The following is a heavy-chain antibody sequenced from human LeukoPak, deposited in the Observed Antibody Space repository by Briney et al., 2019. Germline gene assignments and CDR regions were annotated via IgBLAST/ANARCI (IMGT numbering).Heavy chain of an antibody. CDR1: GLPFSNHA. Sequence: GGSLRLSCAASGLPFSNHAMGWVRQAPGKGLEWISEISGSGGSTYYADSVKGRFTISRDNSKNTLYLQMNSLRAEDTAVYYCTRELFDFDYWGQGTLVTVSS. V-gene: IGHV3-23*01. CDR3: TRELFDFDY. CDR2: ISGSGGST. D-gene: IGHD3-10*01. J-gene: IGHJ4*02.